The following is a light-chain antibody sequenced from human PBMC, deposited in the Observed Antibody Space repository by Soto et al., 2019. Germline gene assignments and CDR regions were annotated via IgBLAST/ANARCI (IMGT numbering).Light chain of an antibody. CDR3: AAWDDSLSGRV. CDR2: SNN. J-gene: IGLJ3*02. V-gene: IGLV1-47*02. CDR1: SSNIGSNY. Sequence: QLVLTQPPSASGTPGQRVTISCSGSSSNIGSNYVYWYQQLPGTAPKLLIYSNNQRPSGVPDRFSGSKSGTSASLAISGLRFEDEADYYCAAWDDSLSGRVFGGGTKVTVL.